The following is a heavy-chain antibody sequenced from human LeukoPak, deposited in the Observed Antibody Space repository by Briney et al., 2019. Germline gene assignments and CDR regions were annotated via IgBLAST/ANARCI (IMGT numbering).Heavy chain of an antibody. J-gene: IGHJ4*02. CDR2: IGTAGDT. V-gene: IGHV3-13*01. CDR1: GFTFSNYD. Sequence: PGGSLRLSCAASGFTFSNYDMNWVRQATGKGLEWVSAIGTAGDTFYPGSVKGRFTISRENAKNSLYLQMNNMRAGDTAVYYCARGPRYYFDSWGQGTLVTVSS. CDR3: ARGPRYYFDS.